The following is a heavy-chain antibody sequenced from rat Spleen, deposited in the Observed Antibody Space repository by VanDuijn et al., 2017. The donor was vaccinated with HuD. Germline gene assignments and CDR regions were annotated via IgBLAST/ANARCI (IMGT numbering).Heavy chain of an antibody. V-gene: IGHV5-29*01. CDR2: LSYEGSGT. CDR1: GFTFSDYY. D-gene: IGHD4-3*01. J-gene: IGHJ2*01. CDR3: ARHGNSGFDY. Sequence: EVQLVESDGGLVQPGRSLKLSCAASGFTFSDYYMAWVRQAPTKGLEWGASLSYEGSGTYYRDSVKGRFTISRDNAKSTLYLQMDSLRSEDTATYYCARHGNSGFDYWGQGVMVTVSS.